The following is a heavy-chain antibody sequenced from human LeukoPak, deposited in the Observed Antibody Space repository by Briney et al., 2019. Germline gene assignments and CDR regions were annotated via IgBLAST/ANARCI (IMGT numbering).Heavy chain of an antibody. J-gene: IGHJ6*02. V-gene: IGHV4-59*01. D-gene: IGHD3-10*01. CDR1: GASISSYY. Sequence: LETLSLTCTVSGASISSYYWTWIRQPPGKGQEWIGYIYYSGTTNYNPSLKSRVTISVDTSKNQFSLKLNSVTAADTAVYYCARDRITMVRGALRYYGMDVWGQGTTVTVSS. CDR3: ARDRITMVRGALRYYGMDV. CDR2: IYYSGTT.